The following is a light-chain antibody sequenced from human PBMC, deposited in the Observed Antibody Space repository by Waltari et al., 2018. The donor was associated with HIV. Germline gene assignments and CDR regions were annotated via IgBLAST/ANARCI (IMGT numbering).Light chain of an antibody. J-gene: IGLJ2*01. CDR3: TSYAGNNLI. Sequence: QSALTQPPSASGSPGQSVTISCAGTSSDVVAYNSVSWYQHHPGKAPKLLISEVRKRPSVVPDRFSGSKSGNTSSLTVSGLQAEDEADYYCTSYAGNNLIFGGGTKMTVL. V-gene: IGLV2-8*01. CDR2: EVR. CDR1: SSDVVAYNS.